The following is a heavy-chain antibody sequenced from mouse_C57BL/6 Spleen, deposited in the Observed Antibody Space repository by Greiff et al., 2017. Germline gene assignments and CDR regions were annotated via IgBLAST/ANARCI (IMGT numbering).Heavy chain of an antibody. V-gene: IGHV1-80*01. CDR2: IYPGDGDT. J-gene: IGHJ1*03. Sequence: QVQLQQSGAELVKPGASVKISCKASGYAFSSYWMNWVKQRPGKGLEWIGQIYPGDGDTNYNGKFKGKATLTADKSSSTAYMQLSCLTSEDSAVYFCARSGERHWYFDVWGTGTTVTVSS. CDR1: GYAFSSYW. D-gene: IGHD1-2*01. CDR3: ARSGERHWYFDV.